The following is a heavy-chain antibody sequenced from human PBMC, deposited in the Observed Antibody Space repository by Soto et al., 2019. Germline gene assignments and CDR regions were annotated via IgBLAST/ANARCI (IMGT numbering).Heavy chain of an antibody. J-gene: IGHJ4*02. D-gene: IGHD1-7*01. CDR3: GRGRPTWYYDY. CDR1: GFPFSGYY. V-gene: IGHV3-11*05. Sequence: QVQLVESGGDLVKPGGSLRLSCAASGFPFSGYYMSWIRHAPGKGLEWVSCISSSSSDTNYAQSVKGVFTITRDNAKTSLHRKMNSLTAETAAGYCCGRGRPTWYYDYWGQGTLVTVS. CDR2: ISSSSSDT.